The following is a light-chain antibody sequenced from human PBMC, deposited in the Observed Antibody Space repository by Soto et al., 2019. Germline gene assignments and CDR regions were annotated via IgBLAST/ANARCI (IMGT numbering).Light chain of an antibody. V-gene: IGLV2-14*01. CDR1: SSDVGGYSY. J-gene: IGLJ2*01. CDR3: AAWDDSLNGQV. Sequence: QSVLTQPASVSGSPGQSITISCTGTSSDVGGYSYVSWYQQHPGKTPKLMIYEVSNRPSGVSHRFSGSKSGNTASLTISGLQTEDEADYYCAAWDDSLNGQVFGGGTKLTVL. CDR2: EVS.